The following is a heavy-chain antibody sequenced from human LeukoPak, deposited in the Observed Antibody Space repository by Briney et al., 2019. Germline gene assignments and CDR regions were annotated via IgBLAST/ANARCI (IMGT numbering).Heavy chain of an antibody. CDR2: IYYSGSS. J-gene: IGHJ4*02. D-gene: IGHD4-17*01. Sequence: PSETLSLTCTVSGGSTSSSYWSWIRQPPGKGLEWIGNIYYSGSSNYNPSLKSRVTISVDTSKNQFSLRLSSVTAADTAVYYCARDDYGDFFFDSWGQGTLVTVSS. CDR3: ARDDYGDFFFDS. CDR1: GGSTSSSY. V-gene: IGHV4-59*01.